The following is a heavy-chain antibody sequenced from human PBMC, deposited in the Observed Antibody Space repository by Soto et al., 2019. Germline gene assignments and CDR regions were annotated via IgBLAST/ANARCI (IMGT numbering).Heavy chain of an antibody. CDR2: TKNKANSYTT. Sequence: EVQLVESGGGLVQPGGSLRLSCAASGFTFSDHYMDWVRQAPGKGLEWVGRTKNKANSYTTEYAASVRGRFTISRDDSKNLLYLQMNSLKTEDTAVYYCARDDRTFSGSPGDYWGQEPWSPSPQ. CDR3: ARDDRTFSGSPGDY. CDR1: GFTFSDHY. V-gene: IGHV3-72*01. D-gene: IGHD3-10*01. J-gene: IGHJ4*01.